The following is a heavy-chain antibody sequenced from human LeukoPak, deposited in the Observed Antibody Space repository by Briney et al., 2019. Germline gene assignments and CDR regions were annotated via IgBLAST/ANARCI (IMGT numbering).Heavy chain of an antibody. J-gene: IGHJ4*02. CDR1: GFTFSNHG. Sequence: PGGSLRLSCVASGFTFSNHGMHWVRQAPGKGPEWVALIWYDGSNKYYGDSVKGRFTISRDNSKNTVYLQMNSLRAEDTGVYYCARDRLEAVTDDDYFDYWGQGTLVTVSS. D-gene: IGHD2-21*02. CDR2: IWYDGSNK. V-gene: IGHV3-33*01. CDR3: ARDRLEAVTDDDYFDY.